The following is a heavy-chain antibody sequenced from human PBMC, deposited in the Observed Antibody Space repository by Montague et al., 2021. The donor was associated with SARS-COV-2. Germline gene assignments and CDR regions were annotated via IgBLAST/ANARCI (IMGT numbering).Heavy chain of an antibody. CDR2: IYYSGST. D-gene: IGHD4-11*01. CDR3: ARVNTVRVYWFDP. Sequence: SETLSLTCTGSGGSISSSSYYWGWIRQPPGKGLEWIGRIYYSGSTYYNPSLKSRVTISVDTSKNQFSLKLSSVTAADTAVYYCARVNTVRVYWFDPWGQGTLVTVSS. CDR1: GGSISSSSYY. J-gene: IGHJ5*02. V-gene: IGHV4-39*07.